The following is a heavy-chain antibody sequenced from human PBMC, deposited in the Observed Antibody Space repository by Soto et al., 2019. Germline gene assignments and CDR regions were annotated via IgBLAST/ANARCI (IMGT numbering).Heavy chain of an antibody. CDR2: IWYDGSNK. CDR1: GFTFSSYG. J-gene: IGHJ5*02. V-gene: IGHV3-33*01. CDR3: ARGQVNDWFDP. Sequence: QVQLVESGGGVVQPGRSLRLSCAASGFTFSSYGMHWVRQAPGKGLEWVAVIWYDGSNKYYADSVKGRFTISRDNSKNTLYLQMNSLRAEDTAVYYCARGQVNDWFDPWGQGTLVTVSS.